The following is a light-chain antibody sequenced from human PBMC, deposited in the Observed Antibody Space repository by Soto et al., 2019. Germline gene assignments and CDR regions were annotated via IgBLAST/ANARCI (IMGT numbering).Light chain of an antibody. CDR1: QGISSY. V-gene: IGKV1-9*01. J-gene: IGKJ3*01. CDR2: AAS. CDR3: QQLNSYLLFS. Sequence: DIQLTQSPSFLSASVGDRVTITCRASQGISSYLDWYQQKPGKAPKLLIYAASTLQSGVPSRFSGSGSGTEFTLTISSLQPEDFATYYCQQLNSYLLFSFGPGTKVDIK.